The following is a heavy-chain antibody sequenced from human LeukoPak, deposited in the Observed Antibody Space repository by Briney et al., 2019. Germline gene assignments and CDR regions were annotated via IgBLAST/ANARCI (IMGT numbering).Heavy chain of an antibody. CDR1: GFTFSSYA. CDR2: ISYDGSNK. Sequence: GGSLRLSCAASGFTFSSYAMHWVRQAPGKGLEWVAVISYDGSNKYYADSVKGRFTISRDNSKNTLYLQMNSLRAEDTAVYYCAREGCSGGSCYYYYYYYGMDVWGQGTTVTVSS. D-gene: IGHD2-15*01. J-gene: IGHJ6*02. V-gene: IGHV3-30-3*01. CDR3: AREGCSGGSCYYYYYYYGMDV.